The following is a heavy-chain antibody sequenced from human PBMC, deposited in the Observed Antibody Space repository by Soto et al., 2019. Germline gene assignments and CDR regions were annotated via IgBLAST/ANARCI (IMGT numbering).Heavy chain of an antibody. D-gene: IGHD2-2*01. V-gene: IGHV3-23*01. Sequence: EVQLLESGGGLVQPGGSLRLSCVGSGFTFINYAMNWVRQTPGKGLEWVSTISGGGHRAFDADTVKGRFTISRDNSKNTGNLQMNSLRADDTAVYYCARKVLGSTSRPDWWYFDLWGRGTLVTVSS. CDR3: ARKVLGSTSRPDWWYFDL. CDR1: GFTFINYA. CDR2: ISGGGHRA. J-gene: IGHJ2*01.